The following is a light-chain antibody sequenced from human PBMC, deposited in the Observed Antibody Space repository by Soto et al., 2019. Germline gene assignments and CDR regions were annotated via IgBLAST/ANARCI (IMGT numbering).Light chain of an antibody. CDR1: QSVLYSSNNKNYKNY. Sequence: DIVMTQSPDSLAVSLGERATINCKSSQSVLYSSNNKNYKNYLGWCQQKPGQPPKLLIYWASTRESGVPDRFSGSGSGTDFTLTISSLQAEDVAVYYCQQYYSTPLTFGGGTKVEIK. V-gene: IGKV4-1*01. CDR3: QQYYSTPLT. J-gene: IGKJ4*01. CDR2: WAS.